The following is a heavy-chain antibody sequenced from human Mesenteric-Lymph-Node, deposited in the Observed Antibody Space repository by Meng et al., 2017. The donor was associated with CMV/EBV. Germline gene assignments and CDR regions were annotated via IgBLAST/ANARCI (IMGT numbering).Heavy chain of an antibody. J-gene: IGHJ4*02. V-gene: IGHV7-4-1*02. CDR2: INTNTGNP. D-gene: IGHD5-18*01. Sequence: QVQLVQSGSELKKPGASVKVSCNASGYSFTKFAINWVRQAPGQGLEWMGWINTNTGNPTYAPGFTGRFVLSLDTSVSTAFLQISSLKAEDTAVYYCARDPTGDTAMVPVGAEFDYCGQGTLVTVSS. CDR1: GYSFTKFA. CDR3: ARDPTGDTAMVPVGAEFDY.